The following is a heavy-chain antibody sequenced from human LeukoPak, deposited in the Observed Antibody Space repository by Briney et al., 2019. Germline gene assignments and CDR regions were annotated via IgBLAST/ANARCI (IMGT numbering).Heavy chain of an antibody. CDR1: GFTFSTYW. CDR3: ARGGGGYSYGFVWDFDY. J-gene: IGHJ4*02. V-gene: IGHV3-7*03. Sequence: PGGSLRLPCAASGFTFSTYWMTWVRQAPGKGLEWVANIKQDGSEKYYVDSVKGRFTISRDNAKNSLYLQMNSLTAEDTAVYYCARGGGGYSYGFVWDFDYWGQGTLVTVSS. D-gene: IGHD5-18*01. CDR2: IKQDGSEK.